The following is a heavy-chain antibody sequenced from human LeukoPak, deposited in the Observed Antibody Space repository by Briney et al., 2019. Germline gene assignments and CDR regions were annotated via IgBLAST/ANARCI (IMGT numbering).Heavy chain of an antibody. CDR1: GYTLTSYY. CDR2: INASGGST. CDR3: ARSTAAGRRLDY. D-gene: IGHD6-13*01. V-gene: IGHV1-46*01. J-gene: IGHJ4*02. Sequence: GASVRVSCKASGYTLTSYYMHWVRQAPGQGLEWMAMINASGGSTTYAQKFQGRVTMTRDTSTSTVYMELSSLRSDDTAVYYCARSTAAGRRLDYWGQGTLVTVSP.